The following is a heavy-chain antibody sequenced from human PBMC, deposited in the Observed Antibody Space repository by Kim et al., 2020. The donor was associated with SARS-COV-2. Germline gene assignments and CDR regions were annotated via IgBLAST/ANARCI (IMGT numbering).Heavy chain of an antibody. J-gene: IGHJ4*02. CDR1: GFTVSSNY. D-gene: IGHD5-18*01. V-gene: IGHV3-53*01. CDR2: IYSGGST. CDR3: ARARGYSYCFDY. Sequence: GGSLRLSCAASGFTVSSNYMSWVRQAPGKGLEWVSVIYSGGSTYYADSVKGRFTISRDNSKNTLYLQMNSLRAEATAVYYCARARGYSYCFDYWGQGTLVTVSS.